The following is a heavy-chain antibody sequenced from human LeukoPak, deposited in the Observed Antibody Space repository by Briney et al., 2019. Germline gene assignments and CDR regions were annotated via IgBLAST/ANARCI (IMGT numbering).Heavy chain of an antibody. D-gene: IGHD6-19*01. V-gene: IGHV4-39*07. Sequence: SETLSLTCTVSGGSISSSSYYWGWIRQPPGKGLEWIGSIYHSGSTYYNPSLKSRVTISVDTSKNQFSLKLSSVTAADTAVYYCARAHMAGTVRTFDYWGQGTLVTVSS. CDR1: GGSISSSSYY. CDR3: ARAHMAGTVRTFDY. J-gene: IGHJ4*02. CDR2: IYHSGST.